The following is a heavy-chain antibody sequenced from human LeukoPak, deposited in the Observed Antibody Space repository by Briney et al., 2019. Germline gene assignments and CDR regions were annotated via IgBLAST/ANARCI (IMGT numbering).Heavy chain of an antibody. CDR2: ISFDGSNK. V-gene: IGHV3-30*04. J-gene: IGHJ6*04. CDR3: ARGLLPARGYYYYYGMDV. Sequence: PGRSLRLSCAASGFTFSSYAMHWVRQAPGKGLEWVAVISFDGSNKYYADSVKGRFTVSRDNSKNTLYLEMNSLRPEDTAVFYCARGLLPARGYYYYYGMDVWGEGTTVTVSS. D-gene: IGHD3-10*01. CDR1: GFTFSSYA.